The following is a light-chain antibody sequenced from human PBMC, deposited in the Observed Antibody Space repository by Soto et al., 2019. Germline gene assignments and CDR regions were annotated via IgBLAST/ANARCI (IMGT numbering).Light chain of an antibody. CDR3: QQRSHSPIT. CDR1: QRVSSY. J-gene: IGKJ5*01. V-gene: IGKV3-11*01. Sequence: EIVLTQSPATLSLSPGERATLSCRASQRVSSYLGWYQQKPGQAPRLLMYDASSRAIGSQARFSGSGSGTDFTLTIRSLEPEAFAVYYWQQRSHSPITFGPGTRLEIK. CDR2: DAS.